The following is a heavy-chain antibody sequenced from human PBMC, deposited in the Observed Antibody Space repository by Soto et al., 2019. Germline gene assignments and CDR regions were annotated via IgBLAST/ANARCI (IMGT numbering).Heavy chain of an antibody. Sequence: QVQLVESGGSVVQPGRSLRLSCAASGFTFRSCCMHWVRQAPGKGLEGVAVISYDGSNKYYADSVKGRFTISRDNSKNTLYLQMNSLRAEDTAVYYCAKDRSAAGNDWFDPWGQGTLVTVSS. CDR1: GFTFRSCC. V-gene: IGHV3-30*18. CDR2: ISYDGSNK. CDR3: AKDRSAAGNDWFDP. D-gene: IGHD6-13*01. J-gene: IGHJ5*02.